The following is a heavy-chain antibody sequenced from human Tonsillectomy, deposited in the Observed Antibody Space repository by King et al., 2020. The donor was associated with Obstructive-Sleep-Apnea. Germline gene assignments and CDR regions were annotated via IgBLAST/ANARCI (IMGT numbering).Heavy chain of an antibody. CDR3: ARERQPWGKTYYYGMDV. Sequence: VQLVESGGGVVQPGRSLRLSCAASGFTFSSYAIHWVRQAPGKGLEWVAVMSYDGSRKYYADSVKGRFSISRDNSKNTLYLEMNSLRAEDTAIYYCARERQPWGKTYYYGMDVWGQGTTVTVSS. CDR1: GFTFSSYA. CDR2: MSYDGSRK. J-gene: IGHJ6*02. D-gene: IGHD7-27*01. V-gene: IGHV3-30-3*01.